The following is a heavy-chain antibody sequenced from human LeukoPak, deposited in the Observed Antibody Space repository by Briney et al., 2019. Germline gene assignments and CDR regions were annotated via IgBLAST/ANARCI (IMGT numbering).Heavy chain of an antibody. CDR2: IYASGGT. D-gene: IGHD3-10*01. J-gene: IGHJ4*02. CDR3: ARSSPSGGSGSYPDY. V-gene: IGHV4-4*07. Sequence: PSETLSLTCTVSGGSISSYYWSWIRQPAGKGLEWIGRIYASGGTNYNRSLESRVTMSVDTSKNQFSLKLSSVAAAAMDVYYCARSSPSGGSGSYPDYWGQGTLVTVSS. CDR1: GGSISSYY.